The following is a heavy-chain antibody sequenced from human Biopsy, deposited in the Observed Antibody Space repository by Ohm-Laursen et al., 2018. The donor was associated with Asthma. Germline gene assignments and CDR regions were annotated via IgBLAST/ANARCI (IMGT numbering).Heavy chain of an antibody. CDR3: ASGPQWSGLDI. V-gene: IGHV4-34*01. CDR1: RGPFRGYV. D-gene: IGHD2-8*01. CDR2: IPRGGAT. J-gene: IGHJ6*02. Sequence: SETLSLTCALNRGPFRGYVWAWIRQPPGKGLEWIGEIPRGGATTVNPSLKSRVTISMDPSKSQLYLSLRSLTAADTAVYYCASGPQWSGLDIWGQGTTVTVSS.